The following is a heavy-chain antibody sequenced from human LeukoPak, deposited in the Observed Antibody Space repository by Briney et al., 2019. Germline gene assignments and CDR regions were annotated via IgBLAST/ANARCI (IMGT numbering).Heavy chain of an antibody. Sequence: GGSLRLSCAASGFTFSSYAMSWVRQAPGKGLEWVSAISGSGGSTYYADSVKGRFTISRDNSKNTLYLQMNSLRAEDTAVYYCAKVPTPAYSGSYWGFFKEYYFDYWGQGTLVTVSS. CDR1: GFTFSSYA. CDR2: ISGSGGST. D-gene: IGHD1-26*01. J-gene: IGHJ4*02. V-gene: IGHV3-23*01. CDR3: AKVPTPAYSGSYWGFFKEYYFDY.